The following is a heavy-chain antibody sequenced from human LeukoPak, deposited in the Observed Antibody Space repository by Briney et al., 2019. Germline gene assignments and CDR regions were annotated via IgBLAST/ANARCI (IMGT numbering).Heavy chain of an antibody. CDR3: AREDDYLRVVDY. CDR1: GFTFSRYS. J-gene: IGHJ4*02. D-gene: IGHD5-24*01. V-gene: IGHV3-48*01. Sequence: PGGSLRLSCAASGFTFSRYSMNWVRQAPGKGLEWVSSISSSSSTIYYADSVKGRFTISRDNAKNSLYLQMNSLRAEDTAVYYCAREDDYLRVVDYWGQGTLVTVSS. CDR2: ISSSSSTI.